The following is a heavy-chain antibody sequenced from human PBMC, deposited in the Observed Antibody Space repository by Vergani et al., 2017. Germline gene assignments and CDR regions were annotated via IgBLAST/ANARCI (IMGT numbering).Heavy chain of an antibody. CDR2: INPSGGHT. J-gene: IGHJ4*02. V-gene: IGHV1-46*03. Sequence: QVQVVQSGAEVKKSGASVKVSCKTSGYTFSNYYMHWVRQAPGQGLEWMGIINPSGGHTNYAQKFQGRVTMTRDTSTSTVYMALSSLRSEDTAIYYCAREDYGILTGYRYWGQGPLVTVSA. CDR1: GYTFSNYY. D-gene: IGHD3-9*01. CDR3: AREDYGILTGYRY.